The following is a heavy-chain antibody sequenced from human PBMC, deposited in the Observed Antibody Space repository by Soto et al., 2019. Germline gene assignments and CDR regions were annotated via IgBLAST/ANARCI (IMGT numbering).Heavy chain of an antibody. V-gene: IGHV1-69*13. CDR2: IIPIFGTA. CDR1: GGTFSSYA. J-gene: IGHJ4*02. CDR3: ARGRLSGNDFDY. Sequence: SVKVSCKASGGTFSSYAISWVRQAPGQGLEWMGGIIPIFGTANYAQKFQGRVTITADESTSTAYMELSSLRSEDTAVYYCARGRLSGNDFDYWGQGTLVTVSS. D-gene: IGHD2-15*01.